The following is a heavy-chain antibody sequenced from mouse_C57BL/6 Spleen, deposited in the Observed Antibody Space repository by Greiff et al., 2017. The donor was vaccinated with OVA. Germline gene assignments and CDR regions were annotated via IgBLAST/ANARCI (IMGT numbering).Heavy chain of an antibody. CDR3: ARSGSSGFYYAMDY. D-gene: IGHD3-2*02. V-gene: IGHV1-55*01. CDR1: GYTFTSYW. Sequence: QVQLQQPGAELVKPGASVKMSCKASGYTFTSYWITWVKQRPGQGLEWIGDIYPGSGSTNYNEKFKSKATLTLDTSSSTSYMQLSSLTSEDSAVYYCARSGSSGFYYAMDYWGQGTSVTVSS. J-gene: IGHJ4*01. CDR2: IYPGSGST.